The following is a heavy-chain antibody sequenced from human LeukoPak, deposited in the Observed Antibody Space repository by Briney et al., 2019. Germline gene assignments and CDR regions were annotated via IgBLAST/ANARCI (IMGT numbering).Heavy chain of an antibody. CDR1: GFTVSSNY. CDR2: IYSGGST. CDR3: ARDSDYCSGGSCYFDY. V-gene: IGHV3-66*01. D-gene: IGHD2-15*01. Sequence: AGSLTLSCAASGFTVSSNYMSWVRQAQGKGLERVSVIYSGGSTYYTDTVTGRFTVSRAISKNTLYLQMNSLRAEDTAVYYCARDSDYCSGGSCYFDYWGQGTLVTVSS. J-gene: IGHJ4*02.